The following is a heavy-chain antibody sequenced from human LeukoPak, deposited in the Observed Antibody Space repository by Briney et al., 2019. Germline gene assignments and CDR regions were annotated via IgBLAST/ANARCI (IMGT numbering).Heavy chain of an antibody. CDR1: GFTVSSNS. V-gene: IGHV3-23*01. CDR3: VKGRTLPHLGY. D-gene: IGHD1-7*01. CDR2: ISGSGSNT. J-gene: IGHJ4*02. Sequence: GGSLRLSCTVSGFTVSSNSMSWVRQAPGKGLEWVSGISGSGSNTFYADSVKGRFTISRDNSKSTLYLQMNSLRAEDTAVYYCVKGRTLPHLGYWGQGTLVTVSS.